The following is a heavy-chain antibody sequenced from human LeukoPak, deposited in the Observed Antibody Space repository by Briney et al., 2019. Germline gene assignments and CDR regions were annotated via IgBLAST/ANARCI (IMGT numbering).Heavy chain of an antibody. CDR3: ARGKAGDSGGHRAFDI. CDR1: GYTFTAYD. CDR2: INPNSGNT. V-gene: IGHV1-8*01. J-gene: IGHJ3*02. D-gene: IGHD2-15*01. Sequence: ASVKVSCKASGYTFTAYDINWVRQATGQGLEWMGWINPNSGNTGYAQKFQGSVTITRNTSTSTAYMDFSNLRPEDTAVYYGARGKAGDSGGHRAFDIWGQGTMVTVSS.